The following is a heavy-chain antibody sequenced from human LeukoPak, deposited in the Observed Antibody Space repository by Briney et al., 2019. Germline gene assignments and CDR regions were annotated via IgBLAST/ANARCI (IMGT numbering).Heavy chain of an antibody. Sequence: GGTLRLSCEVSGFTFSPYGITWVRQAPGKGVEWVSGFSGGSGTTHYADSVKGRFTISRDNYKNTLYLQMNSLRAEDTAVYYCAMWDGYGDYWGQGTLVTVSS. CDR3: AMWDGYGDY. J-gene: IGHJ4*02. D-gene: IGHD5-24*01. CDR2: FSGGSGTT. CDR1: GFTFSPYG. V-gene: IGHV3-23*01.